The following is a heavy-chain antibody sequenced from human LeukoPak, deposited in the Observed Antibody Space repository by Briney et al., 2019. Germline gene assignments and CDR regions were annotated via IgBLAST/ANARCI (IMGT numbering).Heavy chain of an antibody. CDR3: AKLGAYSSSWYGFFDY. CDR1: GYSFTSYW. CDR2: IYPGDSDT. Sequence: GESLKISCKGSGYSFTSYWIGWVRQMPGKGLEWMGIIYPGDSDTGYSPSFQGQVTISADKSISTAYLHWSSLKASDTAMYYCAKLGAYSSSWYGFFDYWGQGTPVTVSS. J-gene: IGHJ4*02. D-gene: IGHD6-13*01. V-gene: IGHV5-51*01.